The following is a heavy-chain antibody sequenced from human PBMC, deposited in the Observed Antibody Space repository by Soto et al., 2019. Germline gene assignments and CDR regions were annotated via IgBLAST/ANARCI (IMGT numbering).Heavy chain of an antibody. CDR3: GRGAGWGYWSCGWRSGYFCH. CDR1: GGSISSGDYY. CDR2: IYYSGST. V-gene: IGHV4-30-4*01. D-gene: IGHD2-15*01. Sequence: QVQLQESGPGLVKPSQTLSLTCTVSGGSISSGDYYWSWIHQPPGKGLEWIGYIYYSGSTYYNPSPQGRSNISVDPVKDPFSLEAGSVAGAGTGVYFWGRGAGWGYWSCGWRSGYFCHWGPGTL. J-gene: IGHJ4*03.